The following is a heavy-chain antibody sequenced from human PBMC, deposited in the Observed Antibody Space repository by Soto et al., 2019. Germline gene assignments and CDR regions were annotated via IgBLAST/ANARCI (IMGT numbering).Heavy chain of an antibody. Sequence: SVKVSCKASGGTFSSYAISWVRQAPGQGLEWMGGIIPIFGTANYAQKFQGRVTITADKSTSTAYMELSSLRSEDTAVYYCAGEDTAMVTDYWGQGPLVTVSS. CDR3: AGEDTAMVTDY. D-gene: IGHD5-18*01. V-gene: IGHV1-69*06. J-gene: IGHJ4*02. CDR2: IIPIFGTA. CDR1: GGTFSSYA.